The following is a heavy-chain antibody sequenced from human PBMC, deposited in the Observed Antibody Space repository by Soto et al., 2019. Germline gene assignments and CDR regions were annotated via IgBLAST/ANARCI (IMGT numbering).Heavy chain of an antibody. Sequence: GGSLRLSCAASGFSFSNYAMTWVRQAPGKGLEWVSDISVSVDNTHHADSVKGRFTISRDNSKNTLYLQMNSLGVEDTAVYYCAKEKRGSSSWYRAECWGKGNMVSVSS. CDR1: GFSFSNYA. V-gene: IGHV3-23*01. D-gene: IGHD6-13*01. CDR2: ISVSVDNT. J-gene: IGHJ4*02. CDR3: AKEKRGSSSWYRAEC.